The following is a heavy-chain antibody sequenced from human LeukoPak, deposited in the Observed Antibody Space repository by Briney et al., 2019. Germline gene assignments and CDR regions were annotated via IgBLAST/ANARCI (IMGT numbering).Heavy chain of an antibody. CDR1: TFTFRNYW. CDR2: IKEDGSEK. V-gene: IGHV3-7*03. J-gene: IGHJ3*02. Sequence: PGGSLRLSCAASTFTFRNYWMSWVRQAPGKGLEWVANIKEDGSEKDYVDSVKGRFTISRDNAKNSLYLQMNSLRADDTAVYYCAAISSLAFDIWGQGTMVTVSS. CDR3: AAISSLAFDI. D-gene: IGHD2/OR15-2a*01.